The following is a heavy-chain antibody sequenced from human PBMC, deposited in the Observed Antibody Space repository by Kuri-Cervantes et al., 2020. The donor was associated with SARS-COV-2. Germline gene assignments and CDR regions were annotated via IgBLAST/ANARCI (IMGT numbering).Heavy chain of an antibody. CDR1: LYSISSGYY. V-gene: IGHV4-38-2*01. CDR3: ARGSYDSSGYYFEDY. CDR2: IFHSGTT. J-gene: IGHJ4*02. Sequence: SETLSLTCAVSLYSISSGYYWDWIRQSPGKGPEWIRSIFHSGTTYYNPSLRSRVYISLDTSKNQFFLNVTSVTAADTAVYYCARGSYDSSGYYFEDYWGQGTLVTVSS. D-gene: IGHD3-22*01.